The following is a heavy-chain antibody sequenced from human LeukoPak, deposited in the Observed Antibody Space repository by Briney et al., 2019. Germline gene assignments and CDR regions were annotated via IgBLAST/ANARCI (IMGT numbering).Heavy chain of an antibody. CDR3: VKNTNSDS. D-gene: IGHD1/OR15-1a*01. CDR2: IKSDGNIT. Sequence: PGGSLRLSCAASGFTFSTYAMNWVRQAPGKGLVWVARIKSDGNITTYADSVKGRFTISRDDAKNTLYLQMNSLRAEDTAVYYCVKNTNSDSWGQGTLVTVSS. J-gene: IGHJ4*02. V-gene: IGHV3-74*01. CDR1: GFTFSTYA.